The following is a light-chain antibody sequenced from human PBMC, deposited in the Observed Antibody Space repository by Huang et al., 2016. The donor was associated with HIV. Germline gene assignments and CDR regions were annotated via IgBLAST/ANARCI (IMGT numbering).Light chain of an antibody. V-gene: IGKV2-28*01. CDR3: MQALQTPLT. Sequence: EIVMTQSPLSLPVTPGEPASISCRSSQSLLHSSGYNYLDWYLQKSGQSPQLLSYLGSNRASGVPERFSGSGSGTDFTLKISRVEAEDVGVYYCMQALQTPLTFGGGTKVEIK. CDR2: LGS. CDR1: QSLLHSSGYNY. J-gene: IGKJ4*01.